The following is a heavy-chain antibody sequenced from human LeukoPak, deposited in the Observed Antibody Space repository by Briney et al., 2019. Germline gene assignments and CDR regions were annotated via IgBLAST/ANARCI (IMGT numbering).Heavy chain of an antibody. D-gene: IGHD3-3*01. CDR1: GFTFSSYA. V-gene: IGHV3-23*01. CDR2: ISGSGGST. J-gene: IGHJ4*02. Sequence: GGSMRLSCAASGFTFSSYAMSWVRQAPGKGLEWVSAISGSGGSTYYADSVKGRFTLSRHNSKNTLYLQMNSLRAEDTAVYYCAKAHDFWSGFVDYWGQGTLVTVSS. CDR3: AKAHDFWSGFVDY.